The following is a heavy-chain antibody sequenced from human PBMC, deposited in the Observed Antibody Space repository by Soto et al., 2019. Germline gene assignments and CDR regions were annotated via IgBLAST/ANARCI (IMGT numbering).Heavy chain of an antibody. Sequence: QVQLVQSGAEVKKPGASVKVSCKASGYTFTSYAMHWVRQAPGQRLEWMGWINAGNGNTKYSQMFQGRVTITRDTSASKAYMELSSLRSEDTAVYYCASSYYYESSGYSSLYYFYGMDVWGQGTTVTVSS. CDR1: GYTFTSYA. V-gene: IGHV1-3*01. D-gene: IGHD3-22*01. CDR3: ASSYYYESSGYSSLYYFYGMDV. CDR2: INAGNGNT. J-gene: IGHJ6*02.